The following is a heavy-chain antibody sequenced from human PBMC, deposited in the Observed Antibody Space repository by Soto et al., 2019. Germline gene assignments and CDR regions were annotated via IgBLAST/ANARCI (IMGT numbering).Heavy chain of an antibody. CDR3: ARENEENYYDSSGYYRPSDWYFDL. V-gene: IGHV4-38-2*02. CDR2: IYHSGST. D-gene: IGHD3-22*01. J-gene: IGHJ2*01. Sequence: KSSETLSLTCAVSGYSISSGYYWGWIRQPPGKGLEWIGSIYHSGSTYYNPSLKSRVTISVDTSKNQFSLKLSSVTAADTAVYYCARENEENYYDSSGYYRPSDWYFDLWGRGTLVTVSS. CDR1: GYSISSGYY.